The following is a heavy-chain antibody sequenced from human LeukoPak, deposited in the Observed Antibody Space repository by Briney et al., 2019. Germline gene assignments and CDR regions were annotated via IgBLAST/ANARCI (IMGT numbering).Heavy chain of an antibody. J-gene: IGHJ4*02. CDR2: IIGSGGST. CDR1: GFTFSSYA. D-gene: IGHD3-9*01. CDR3: AKSSSRGYYDILTGYYHFDY. Sequence: PGGSLLLSCAASGFTFSSYAMSWVRPAPGKGLEWVSAIIGSGGSTYYADSVKGRFTISRDNSKNTLYPQMNSLRAEDTAVYYCAKSSSRGYYDILTGYYHFDYWGQGTLVTVSS. V-gene: IGHV3-23*01.